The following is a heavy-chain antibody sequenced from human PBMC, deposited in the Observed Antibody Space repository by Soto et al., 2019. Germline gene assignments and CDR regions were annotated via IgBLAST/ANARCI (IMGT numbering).Heavy chain of an antibody. CDR2: INPNSGGT. Sequence: ASVKVSCKASGYTFTGYYMHWVRQAPGQGLEWMGWINPNSGGTNYAQKFQGWVTMTRDTSISTAYMELSRLRSDDTAVYYCGRGGIAPKTDFDSWGQGTLVTVS. CDR3: GRGGIAPKTDFDS. CDR1: GYTFTGYY. D-gene: IGHD6-13*01. J-gene: IGHJ4*02. V-gene: IGHV1-2*04.